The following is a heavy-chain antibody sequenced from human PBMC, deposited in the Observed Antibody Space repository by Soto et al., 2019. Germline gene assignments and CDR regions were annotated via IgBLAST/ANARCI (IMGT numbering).Heavy chain of an antibody. D-gene: IGHD6-19*01. V-gene: IGHV1-3*05. CDR3: ARDYGYSSGWPDY. CDR1: GYTFTSYA. Sequence: QVQLVQSWAEEKKPGASVKVSCKASGYTFTSYAMHWVRQAPGQRLEWMGWINAGNGNTKYSQKFQGRVTITRDTSASTAYMELSSLRSDDTAVYYCARDYGYSSGWPDYWGQGTLVTVSS. J-gene: IGHJ4*02. CDR2: INAGNGNT.